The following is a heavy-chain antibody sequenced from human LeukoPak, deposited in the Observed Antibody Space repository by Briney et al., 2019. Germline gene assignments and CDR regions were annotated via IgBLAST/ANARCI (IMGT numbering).Heavy chain of an antibody. CDR1: GFTFSSYA. Sequence: HSGGSLRLSCAASGFTFSSYAMSWVRQAPGKGLEWVSAISGSGGSTYYADSVKGRFTISRDNSKNTLYLQMNSLRAEDTAVYYCAKDVVWGSYRYSDYWGQGTLVTVSS. CDR2: ISGSGGST. J-gene: IGHJ4*02. D-gene: IGHD3-16*02. CDR3: AKDVVWGSYRYSDY. V-gene: IGHV3-23*01.